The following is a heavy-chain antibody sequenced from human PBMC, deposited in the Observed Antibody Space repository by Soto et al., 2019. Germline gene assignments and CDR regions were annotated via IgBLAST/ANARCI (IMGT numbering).Heavy chain of an antibody. J-gene: IGHJ6*02. Sequence: QVTLKESGPVLVKPTETLTLTCTVSGFSLSNVRMGVSWIRQPPGKALEWLAHIFSDDDKSYNTSLKSRITISNDTSKSQVVLTINNMDPVDTATYFCARVNFMVIENYSYAVDVWGQGTRVTVSS. D-gene: IGHD2-15*01. V-gene: IGHV2-26*01. CDR1: GFSLSNVRMG. CDR2: IFSDDDK. CDR3: ARVNFMVIENYSYAVDV.